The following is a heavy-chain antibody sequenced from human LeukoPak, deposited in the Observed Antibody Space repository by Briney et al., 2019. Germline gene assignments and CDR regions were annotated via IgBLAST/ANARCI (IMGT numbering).Heavy chain of an antibody. CDR1: GFNFRAYW. J-gene: IGHJ4*02. D-gene: IGHD3-10*01. Sequence: QPGGSLRLSCTTSGFNFRAYWMSWVRQAPGKGLEWVANIKQDGSEKYYVDSMKGRFTISRDNAKNSLYLQMNGLRAEDTAVYYCARDLWFGESLLYYFDYWGQGTLVTVSS. CDR2: IKQDGSEK. CDR3: ARDLWFGESLLYYFDY. V-gene: IGHV3-7*01.